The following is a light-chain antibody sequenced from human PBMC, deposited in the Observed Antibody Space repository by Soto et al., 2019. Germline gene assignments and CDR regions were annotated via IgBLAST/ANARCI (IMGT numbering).Light chain of an antibody. CDR2: AAS. Sequence: DIQMTQSPSSLSASVGDRVIITCRTSQSISNYLNWYQHKPGKAPKLLISAASNLQSGVPSRCSGSGSGTDFTLTISRLDPEDFAVYYCQQYGSSPSLGQGTKVDIK. J-gene: IGKJ1*01. CDR1: QSISNY. CDR3: QQYGSSPS. V-gene: IGKV1-39*01.